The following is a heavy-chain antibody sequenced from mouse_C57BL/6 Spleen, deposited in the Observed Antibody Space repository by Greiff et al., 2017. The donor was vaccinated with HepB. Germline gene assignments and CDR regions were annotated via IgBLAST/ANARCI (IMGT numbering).Heavy chain of an antibody. Sequence: QVQLQQSGPELVKPGASVKISCKASGYAFSSSWMNWVKQRPGKGLEWIGRIYPGDGDTNYNGKFKGKATLTADKSSSTAYMQLSSLTSEDSAVYFCARWSALYYSNYYAMDYWGQGTSVTVSS. CDR1: GYAFSSSW. CDR2: IYPGDGDT. D-gene: IGHD2-5*01. J-gene: IGHJ4*01. CDR3: ARWSALYYSNYYAMDY. V-gene: IGHV1-82*01.